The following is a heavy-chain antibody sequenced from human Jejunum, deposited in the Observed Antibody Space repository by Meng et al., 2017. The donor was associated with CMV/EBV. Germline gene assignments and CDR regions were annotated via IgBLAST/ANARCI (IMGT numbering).Heavy chain of an antibody. V-gene: IGHV1-18*01. CDR3: ARDPSNTSGRYAYFDY. D-gene: IGHD6-19*01. CDR1: GYTFTHHG. Sequence: RIRSGAGVKKPGASGRVSCKASGYTFTHHGISWIRQAPGQGLEWMGWISCYNGDTNYAQKFQGRVTMTTDTSTSTAYMDLRSLRSDDTAVYYCARDPSNTSGRYAYFDYWGQGTLVTVSS. J-gene: IGHJ4*02. CDR2: ISCYNGDT.